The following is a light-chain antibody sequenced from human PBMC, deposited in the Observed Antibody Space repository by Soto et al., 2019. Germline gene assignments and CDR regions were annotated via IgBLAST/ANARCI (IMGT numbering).Light chain of an antibody. CDR2: GAS. CDR1: QSVGSN. J-gene: IGKJ2*01. CDR3: QQYYTWPRT. Sequence: EMVMTQSPATLSVSPGDGANLSCRASQSVGSNLAWFQQKPGQATRLLIYGASTSATGIPARFSGSGSGTAVHLTVSSLQSEDFEVYYCQQYYTWPRTFGQGTKLEIK. V-gene: IGKV3-15*01.